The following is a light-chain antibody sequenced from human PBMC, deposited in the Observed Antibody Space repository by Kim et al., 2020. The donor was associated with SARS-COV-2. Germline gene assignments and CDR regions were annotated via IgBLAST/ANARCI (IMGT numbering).Light chain of an antibody. Sequence: SVGDRVTITCRASQGISNDLAWYQQKPGKAPRLLIYAASTLQSGVPSRFSGSGSGTYFTLTISSLQPEDFATYYCQKYNSAPALTFGGGTKVDIK. V-gene: IGKV1-27*01. CDR1: QGISND. CDR2: AAS. J-gene: IGKJ4*01. CDR3: QKYNSAPALT.